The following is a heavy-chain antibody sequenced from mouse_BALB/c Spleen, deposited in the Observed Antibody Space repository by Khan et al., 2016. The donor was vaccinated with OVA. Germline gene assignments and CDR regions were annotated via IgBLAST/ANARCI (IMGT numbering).Heavy chain of an antibody. V-gene: IGHV5-4*02. Sequence: EVELVESGGGLVKPGGSLKLSCAASGFTFSDYYMYWIRQTPEKRLEWVATISDGGSYSYYPDSVKGRFTISSDDVKSNLYLQMSSLKSEDTAMYYCARGFYGGPFTYWVQGTLVTVSA. D-gene: IGHD1-1*02. CDR3: ARGFYGGPFTY. J-gene: IGHJ3*01. CDR2: ISDGGSYS. CDR1: GFTFSDYY.